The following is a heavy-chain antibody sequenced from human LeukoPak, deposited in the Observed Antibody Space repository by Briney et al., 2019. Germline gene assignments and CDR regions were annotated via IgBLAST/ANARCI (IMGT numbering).Heavy chain of an antibody. CDR1: GYTLTSHG. D-gene: IGHD5-24*01. Sequence: ASVKVSCKASGYTLTSHGIRWVRQAPAQGREGVGWIRSNNGNTRYAPKFQGRVTMTRDTSTSTVYMELSSLRSEDTAVYYCARGDMATILFDYWGQGTLVTVSS. CDR3: ARGDMATILFDY. J-gene: IGHJ4*02. CDR2: IRSNNGNT. V-gene: IGHV1-18*01.